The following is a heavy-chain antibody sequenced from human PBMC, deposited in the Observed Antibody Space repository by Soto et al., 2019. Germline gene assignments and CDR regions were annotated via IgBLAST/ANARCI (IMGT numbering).Heavy chain of an antibody. V-gene: IGHV3-30-3*01. D-gene: IGHD4-17*01. CDR2: ISYDGSNK. CDR1: GFTFSSYA. J-gene: IGHJ4*02. Sequence: GGSLRLSCAASGFTFSSYAMHWVRQAPGKGLEWVAVISYDGSNKYYADSVKGRFTISRDNSKNTLYLQMNSLRAEDTAVYYCARGRPDYGDYSYYFDYWGQGTLVTVSS. CDR3: ARGRPDYGDYSYYFDY.